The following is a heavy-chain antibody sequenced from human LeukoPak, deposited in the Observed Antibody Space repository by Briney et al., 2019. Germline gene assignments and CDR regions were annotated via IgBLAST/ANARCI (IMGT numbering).Heavy chain of an antibody. Sequence: SETMSLTCAVYGGSFSGYYWSWIRQPPGKGLEWIGEINHSGSTNYNPSLKSRVTISVDTSKNQFSLKLSSVTAADTAVYYCARYSGLGYCSSTSCYGFDYWGQGTLVTVSS. CDR1: GGSFSGYY. D-gene: IGHD2-2*01. CDR3: ARYSGLGYCSSTSCYGFDY. CDR2: INHSGST. V-gene: IGHV4-34*01. J-gene: IGHJ4*02.